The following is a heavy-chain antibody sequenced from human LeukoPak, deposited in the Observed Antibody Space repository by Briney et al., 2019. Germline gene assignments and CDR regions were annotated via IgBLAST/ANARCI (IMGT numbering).Heavy chain of an antibody. J-gene: IGHJ3*02. CDR3: ARDRATPTRGDAFDI. Sequence: QAGGSLRLSCAASGFTFSSYEMNWVRQAPGKGLEWVSYISSSGSTIYYADSVKGRFTISRDNAKNSLYLQMNSLRAEDTAVYYCARDRATPTRGDAFDIWGQGTMVTVSS. CDR2: ISSSGSTI. CDR1: GFTFSSYE. D-gene: IGHD5-24*01. V-gene: IGHV3-48*03.